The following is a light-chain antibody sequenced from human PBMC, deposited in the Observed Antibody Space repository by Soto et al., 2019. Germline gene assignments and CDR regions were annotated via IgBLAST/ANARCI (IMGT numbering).Light chain of an antibody. CDR1: SSDVGGYNY. V-gene: IGLV2-14*01. CDR2: EVS. CDR3: SSYTSSTSVI. Sequence: QSVLTQPASVSGSPGQSITISCTGTSSDVGGYNYVSWYQQHPGKTPKLMISEVSNRPSGVSNHFSGSKSGNTASLTISGLQDEDEADYYCSSYTSSTSVIFGGGPKLTVL. J-gene: IGLJ2*01.